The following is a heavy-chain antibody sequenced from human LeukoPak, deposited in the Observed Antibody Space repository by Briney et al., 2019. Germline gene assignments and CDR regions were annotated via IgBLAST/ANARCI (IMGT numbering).Heavy chain of an antibody. CDR1: GGSISSSSYY. CDR3: ARQSGDAFDI. Sequence: SETLSLTCTVSGGSISSSSYYWGWIRQPPGKGLEWIGSIYYSGSTYYNPSLKSRVTISVDTSKNQFSLKLSSVTAADTAVYYCARQSGDAFDIGGQGKMVTVSS. CDR2: IYYSGST. V-gene: IGHV4-39*01. J-gene: IGHJ3*02. D-gene: IGHD7-27*01.